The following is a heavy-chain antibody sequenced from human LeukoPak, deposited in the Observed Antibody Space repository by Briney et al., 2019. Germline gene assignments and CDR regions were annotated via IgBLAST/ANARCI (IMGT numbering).Heavy chain of an antibody. J-gene: IGHJ4*02. D-gene: IGHD5-18*01. Sequence: GGSLRLSCAASGFTFSDYYMIWIRQAPGKGLEWVSYISYNGSAIYYADSAKGRFTISRDNAKNSLYLQMNSLRAEDTAVYYCARPRRGYSYGFFDFWGQGTLVTVSS. V-gene: IGHV3-11*04. CDR2: ISYNGSAI. CDR1: GFTFSDYY. CDR3: ARPRRGYSYGFFDF.